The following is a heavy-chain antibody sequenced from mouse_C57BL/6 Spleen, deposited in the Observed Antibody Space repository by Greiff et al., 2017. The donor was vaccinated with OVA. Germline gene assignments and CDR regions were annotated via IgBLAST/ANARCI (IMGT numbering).Heavy chain of an antibody. J-gene: IGHJ3*01. CDR2: IYPGDGDT. D-gene: IGHD2-4*01. CDR3: AREGDYGAWFAY. CDR1: GYAFSSSW. V-gene: IGHV1-82*01. Sequence: QVQLQQSGPELVKRGASVKISCKASGYAFSSSWMNWVKQRPGKGLEWIGRIYPGDGDTNYNGKFKGKATLTADKSSSTAYMQLSSLTSEDSAVYFCAREGDYGAWFAYWGQGTLVTVSA.